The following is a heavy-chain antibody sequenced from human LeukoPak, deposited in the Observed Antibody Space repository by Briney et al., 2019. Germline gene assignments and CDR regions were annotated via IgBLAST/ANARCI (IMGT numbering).Heavy chain of an antibody. CDR1: GGSVTIGSYS. CDR3: ARVYYYSSYWFDP. V-gene: IGHV4-61*01. Sequence: PSETLSLTCTVSGGSVTIGSYSWSWIRQPPGKGLEWIGCIYYSGNTDYNPSPKSRVTISVDTSKNQFSLKLNSVTAADTAVYFYARVYYYSSYWFDPWGQGTLVTVSS. CDR2: IYYSGNT. J-gene: IGHJ5*02. D-gene: IGHD3-10*01.